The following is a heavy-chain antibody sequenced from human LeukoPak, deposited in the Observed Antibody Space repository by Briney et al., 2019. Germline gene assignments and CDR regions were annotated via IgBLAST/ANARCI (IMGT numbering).Heavy chain of an antibody. V-gene: IGHV4-4*07. CDR2: IYTSGST. CDR3: ANSGYDNYYYYYMDV. J-gene: IGHJ6*03. CDR1: GGSISSYY. D-gene: IGHD5-12*01. Sequence: KPSETLSLTCTVSGGSISSYYWSWIRQPAGKGLEWIGRIYTSGSTNYNPSLKSRVTMSVDTSKNQFSLKLSSVTAADTAVYYCANSGYDNYYYYYMDVWGKGTTVTISS.